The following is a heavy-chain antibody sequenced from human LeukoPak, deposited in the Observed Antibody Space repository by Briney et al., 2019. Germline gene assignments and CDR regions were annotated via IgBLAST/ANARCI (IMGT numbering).Heavy chain of an antibody. CDR3: ASRNISQYYXFWXGYYQXGHFDY. D-gene: IGHD3-3*01. V-gene: IGHV1-24*01. CDR1: GYTLTELS. CDR2: FDPEDGET. J-gene: IGHJ4*02. Sequence: ASVKVSCKVSGYTLTELSMHWVRQAPGKGLEWMGGFDPEDGETIYAQKFQGRVTMTEDTSTDTAYMELSSLRSEDTAVYYCASRNISQYYXFWXGYYQXGHFDYWGQGTLVTVSX.